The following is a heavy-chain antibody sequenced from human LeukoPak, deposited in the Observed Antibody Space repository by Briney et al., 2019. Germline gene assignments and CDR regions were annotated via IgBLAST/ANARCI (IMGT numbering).Heavy chain of an antibody. CDR2: IASTGTLV. CDR3: ARELDSSGYYYGNDY. J-gene: IGHJ4*02. D-gene: IGHD3-22*01. Sequence: GGSLRLSCVASGFTFSDYYMSWIRQAPGKGLEWVSYIASTGTLVDYEDSVKGRFTISRDNAKNSLYLQMNSLRVEDTAVYYCARELDSSGYYYGNDYWGQGTLVTVSS. V-gene: IGHV3-11*01. CDR1: GFTFSDYY.